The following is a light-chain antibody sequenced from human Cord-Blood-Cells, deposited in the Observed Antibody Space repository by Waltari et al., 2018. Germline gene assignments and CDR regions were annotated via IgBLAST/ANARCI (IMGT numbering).Light chain of an antibody. J-gene: IGKJ1*01. V-gene: IGKV3-20*01. CDR2: GAS. CDR1: QSVSSSY. CDR3: QQYGSSPRT. Sequence: EIVLTQSPGPQSLPPGARATLPCRASQSVSSSYLAWYQQKPGQAPRLLIYGASSRATGIPDRFSGSGSGTDFTLTISRLEPEDFAVYYCQQYGSSPRTFGQGTKVEIK.